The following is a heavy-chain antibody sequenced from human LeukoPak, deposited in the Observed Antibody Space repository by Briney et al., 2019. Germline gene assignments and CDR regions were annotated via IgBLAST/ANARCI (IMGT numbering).Heavy chain of an antibody. J-gene: IGHJ4*02. V-gene: IGHV3-30*01. Sequence: GGSLRLSCAAYGSTFSSYAMDWVRQAPGKGLEWVAVISYDGSNKYYADSVKGRFTISRDNSKHTLYLQMNSLRADDTARYYCARERGLQFNNPFDYWGQGALVTVSS. CDR2: ISYDGSNK. CDR3: ARERGLQFNNPFDY. D-gene: IGHD5-24*01. CDR1: GSTFSSYA.